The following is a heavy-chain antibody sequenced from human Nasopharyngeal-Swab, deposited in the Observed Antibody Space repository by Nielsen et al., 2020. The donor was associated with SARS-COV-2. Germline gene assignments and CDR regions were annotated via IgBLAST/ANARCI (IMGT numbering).Heavy chain of an antibody. V-gene: IGHV3-9*01. J-gene: IGHJ4*02. CDR1: GFTFDDYA. Sequence: SLKISCAASGFTFDDYAMYWVRQAPGKGLEWVSGISGNSVSIGYSDSVKGRFIISRDNAKNSLYLQMNSLRVEDTALCYCAKDKGAGSFDYWGQGTLVTVSS. CDR2: ISGNSVSI. CDR3: AKDKGAGSFDY. D-gene: IGHD6-13*01.